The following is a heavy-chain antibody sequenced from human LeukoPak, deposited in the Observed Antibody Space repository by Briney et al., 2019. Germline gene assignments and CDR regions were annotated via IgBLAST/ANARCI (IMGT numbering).Heavy chain of an antibody. Sequence: ASVKVSCKASGYTFTGYFIHWVRQAPGQGFEWMGRINSNSGGTDFAQKFQGRVTMTRDTSISTAYMELSRLKSADTALYYCAREVGFGSQVYYFDYWGRGTLVTVSS. CDR1: GYTFTGYF. J-gene: IGHJ4*02. V-gene: IGHV1-2*06. CDR3: AREVGFGSQVYYFDY. D-gene: IGHD3-16*01. CDR2: INSNSGGT.